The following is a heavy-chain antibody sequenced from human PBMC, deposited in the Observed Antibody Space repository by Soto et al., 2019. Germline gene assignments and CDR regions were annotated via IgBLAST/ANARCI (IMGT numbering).Heavy chain of an antibody. CDR3: VKRGRNWGEFDF. D-gene: IGHD7-27*01. J-gene: IGHJ3*01. Sequence: VQLLESGGDLVQPGGSLRLSCVASGFILTNYAMSWVRQAPGKVLEWVSTIGGTDGDSDGVPWYEDSVKGRFTISRDSSANTLFLHMDNLRAEDSARYYGVKRGRNWGEFDFGGQGTTVVVSS. V-gene: IGHV3-23*01. CDR2: IGGTDGDSDGVP. CDR1: GFILTNYA.